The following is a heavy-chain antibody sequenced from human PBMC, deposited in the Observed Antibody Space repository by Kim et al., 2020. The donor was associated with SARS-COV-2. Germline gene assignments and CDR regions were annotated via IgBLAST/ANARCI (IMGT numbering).Heavy chain of an antibody. D-gene: IGHD3-9*01. V-gene: IGHV1-8*01. Sequence: ASVKVSCKASGYTFTSYDINWVRQATGQGLEWMGWMNPNSGNTGYAQKFQGRVTMTRNTSISTAYMELSSLRSEDTAVYYCARSGRYFDWLLPDYWGQGTLVTVSS. J-gene: IGHJ4*02. CDR3: ARSGRYFDWLLPDY. CDR1: GYTFTSYD. CDR2: MNPNSGNT.